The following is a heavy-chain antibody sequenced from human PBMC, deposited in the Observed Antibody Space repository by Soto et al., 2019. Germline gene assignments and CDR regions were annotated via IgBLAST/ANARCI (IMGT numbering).Heavy chain of an antibody. D-gene: IGHD2-2*02. CDR2: ISGRGGNT. J-gene: IGHJ6*02. CDR3: AREYTAWPLAYGLDV. V-gene: IGHV3-23*01. Sequence: GSLRLSCVVSGFSLPSYAMSWVRQAPGKGLEWVSNISGRGGNTYYADSVKGRFTISRDNSKNTVSLQMNSLRAEDTAVYYCAREYTAWPLAYGLDVWGQGTTVTVSS. CDR1: GFSLPSYA.